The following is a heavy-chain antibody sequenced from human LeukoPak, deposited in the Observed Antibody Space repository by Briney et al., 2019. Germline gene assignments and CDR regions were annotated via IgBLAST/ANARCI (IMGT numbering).Heavy chain of an antibody. CDR3: ARESYGDYYFDY. CDR1: GFTFSSYR. D-gene: IGHD4-17*01. CDR2: ISKDGSIK. V-gene: IGHV3-30-3*01. Sequence: GGSLRLSCAASGFTFSSYRMNWVRQAPGKGLEWVAVISKDGSIKFYADSVKGRFTISRDNSKNTLYLEMNSLITEDTAVYYCARESYGDYYFDYWGQGTLVTVSS. J-gene: IGHJ4*02.